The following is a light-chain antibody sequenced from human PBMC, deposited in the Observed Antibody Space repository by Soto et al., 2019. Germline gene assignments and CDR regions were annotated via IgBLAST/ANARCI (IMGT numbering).Light chain of an antibody. V-gene: IGLV4-60*02. J-gene: IGLJ3*02. CDR1: SGHSSYI. CDR2: LEGSGSY. Sequence: QSVLTQSSSASASLGSSVKLTCTLSSGHSSYIIAWHQQQPGKAPRYLMKLEGSGSYNKGSGVPDRFSGYSSGADRYLTISNLQFEEEADYYCETWDSNSRVFGRGTRLTVL. CDR3: ETWDSNSRV.